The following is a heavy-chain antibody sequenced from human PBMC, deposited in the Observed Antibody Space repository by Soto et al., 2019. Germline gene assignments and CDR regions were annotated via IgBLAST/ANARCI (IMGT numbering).Heavy chain of an antibody. CDR3: ALRSMAVVPEY. Sequence: QVQLQESGPGLVKPSETLSLTCAVSGDSISSYYCMWIRQPPGKGLESIGYLYYGRSANYNPSLRSRVTLFVDTSTNQCSLTLSSMTAADTAVYYCALRSMAVVPEYWGQGTLVTVSS. CDR2: LYYGRSA. CDR1: GDSISSYY. D-gene: IGHD3-22*01. J-gene: IGHJ4*02. V-gene: IGHV4-59*01.